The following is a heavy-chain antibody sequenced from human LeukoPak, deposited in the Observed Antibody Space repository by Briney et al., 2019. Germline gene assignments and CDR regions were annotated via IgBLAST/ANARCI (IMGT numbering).Heavy chain of an antibody. V-gene: IGHV4-61*02. CDR2: IYTSGST. Sequence: SETLSLTCTVSGGSISSSSYYWSWIRQPAGKGLEWIGRIYTSGSTNYNPSLKSRVTISVDTSKNQFSLKLSSVTAADTAVYYCAREEGPYYFDYWGQGTLVTVSS. CDR1: GGSISSSSYY. CDR3: AREEGPYYFDY. J-gene: IGHJ4*02.